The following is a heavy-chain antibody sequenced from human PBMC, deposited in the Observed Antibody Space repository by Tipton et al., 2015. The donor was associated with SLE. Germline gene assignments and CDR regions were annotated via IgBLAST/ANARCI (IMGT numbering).Heavy chain of an antibody. CDR3: AKDPMGTIFGVVGWFDP. Sequence: SLRLSCAASGFTFDDYAMHWVRQAPGKGLEWVSGISWNSGSIGYADSVKGRFTISRDNAKNSLYLQMNSLRAEDTALYYCAKDPMGTIFGVVGWFDPWGQGTLVTVSS. CDR1: GFTFDDYA. CDR2: ISWNSGSI. J-gene: IGHJ5*02. V-gene: IGHV3-9*01. D-gene: IGHD3-3*01.